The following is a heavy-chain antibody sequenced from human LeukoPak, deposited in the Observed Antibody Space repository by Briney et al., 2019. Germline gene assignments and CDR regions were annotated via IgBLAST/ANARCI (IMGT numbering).Heavy chain of an antibody. V-gene: IGHV3-73*01. D-gene: IGHD2-2*01. CDR3: TRREDIVVVPAAMGQDY. J-gene: IGHJ4*02. CDR1: GFTFSGSA. Sequence: GGSLRLSCAASGFTFSGSAMHWVRQASGKGLEWVGRIRSKANSYATAYAASVKGRFTISRDDSKNTAYLQMNSLKTEDTAVYYCTRREDIVVVPAAMGQDYWGQGTLVTVSS. CDR2: IRSKANSYAT.